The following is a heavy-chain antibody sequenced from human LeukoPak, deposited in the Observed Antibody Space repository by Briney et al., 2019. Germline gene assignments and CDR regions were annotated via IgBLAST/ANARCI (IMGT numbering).Heavy chain of an antibody. D-gene: IGHD1-26*01. CDR2: ISYDGSNK. CDR1: GFAFSSYG. V-gene: IGHV3-30*03. J-gene: IGHJ4*02. Sequence: GGSLRLSCAASGFAFSSYGMHWVRQAPGKGLEWVAVISYDGSNKYYADSVKGRFTISRDSSKNMLYLQMNSLRVEDTAVYYCARDGSGSYSEYFDCWGQGTLVAVSS. CDR3: ARDGSGSYSEYFDC.